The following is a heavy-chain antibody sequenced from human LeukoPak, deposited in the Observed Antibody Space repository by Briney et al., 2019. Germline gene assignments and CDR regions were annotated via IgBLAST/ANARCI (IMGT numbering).Heavy chain of an antibody. CDR3: AREGEAYYDSSGYYFPYDAFDI. V-gene: IGHV4-30-2*01. Sequence: PSETLSLTCTVSGGSISSGGYYWSWIRQPPGKGLEWIGYIYHSGSTYYNPSLKSRVTISVDRSKNQFSLKLSSVTAADTAVYYCAREGEAYYDSSGYYFPYDAFDIWGQGTMVTVSS. CDR1: GGSISSGGYY. D-gene: IGHD3-22*01. J-gene: IGHJ3*02. CDR2: IYHSGST.